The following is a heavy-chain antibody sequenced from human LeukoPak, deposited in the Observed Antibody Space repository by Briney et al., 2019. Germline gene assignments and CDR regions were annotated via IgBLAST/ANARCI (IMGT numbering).Heavy chain of an antibody. J-gene: IGHJ5*02. V-gene: IGHV4-59*01. CDR2: IYYSGST. Sequence: SETLSLTCTVSGGSISSYYWSWIRQPPGKGLEWIGYIYYSGSTNYNPSLKSRVTISVDTSKNQFSLKLSSVTAADTAVYYCARERPYCSGGSCYEDNWFDPWGGGTLVTVS. CDR1: GGSISSYY. CDR3: ARERPYCSGGSCYEDNWFDP. D-gene: IGHD2-15*01.